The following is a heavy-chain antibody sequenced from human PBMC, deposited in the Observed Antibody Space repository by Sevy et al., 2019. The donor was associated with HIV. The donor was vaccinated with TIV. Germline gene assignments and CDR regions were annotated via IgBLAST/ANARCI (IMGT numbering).Heavy chain of an antibody. J-gene: IGHJ4*02. CDR3: TNNRGYCIAGVCGEYFES. D-gene: IGHD2-8*02. Sequence: GGSLRLSCGASGFTFSNAWMTWVRQAPGKGLEWVGRIKSKSEGGTTDYAAPVKGRFTISRDDSKNTLYLQMNSLKSDDTAVYYCTNNRGYCIAGVCGEYFESWGQGTLVTVSS. CDR1: GFTFSNAW. V-gene: IGHV3-15*01. CDR2: IKSKSEGGTT.